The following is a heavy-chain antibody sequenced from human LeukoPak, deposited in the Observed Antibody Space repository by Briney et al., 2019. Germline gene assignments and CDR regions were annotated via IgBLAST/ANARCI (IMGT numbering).Heavy chain of an antibody. J-gene: IGHJ4*02. Sequence: PGGSLRLSCAASGFTFSSYAMSWVRQAPGKGLEWVANIKQEGSETFYVDSVKGRFTISRDNAKNSVYLQMNSLRAEDTAVYYCAKLMFLWPPIYFDYWGQGALVTVSS. V-gene: IGHV3-7*01. CDR2: IKQEGSET. CDR3: AKLMFLWPPIYFDY. D-gene: IGHD2-8*01. CDR1: GFTFSSYA.